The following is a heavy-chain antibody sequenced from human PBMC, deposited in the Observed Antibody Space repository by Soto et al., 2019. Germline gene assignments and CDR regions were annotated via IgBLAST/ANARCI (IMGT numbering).Heavy chain of an antibody. V-gene: IGHV5-10-1*03. Sequence: EVQLVQSGAEVKKPGESLRISCKGSGYSFTSYWISWVRQMPGKGLEWMGRIDPSDSFTNYSPSFQGHVTISADKSISTAYLQWSSLKASDTAMYYCARHHCSGGSCYSRDYYYYGMDVWGQGTTVTVSS. CDR2: IDPSDSFT. D-gene: IGHD2-15*01. J-gene: IGHJ6*02. CDR1: GYSFTSYW. CDR3: ARHHCSGGSCYSRDYYYYGMDV.